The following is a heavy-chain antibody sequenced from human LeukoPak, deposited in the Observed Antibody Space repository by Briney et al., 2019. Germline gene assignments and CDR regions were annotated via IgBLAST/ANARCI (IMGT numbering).Heavy chain of an antibody. CDR2: IYYSGST. CDR3: ARDHRVHYFDY. V-gene: IGHV4-31*03. CDR1: GGSIGSGGYY. D-gene: IGHD3-10*01. Sequence: PSETLSLTCTVSGGSIGSGGYYWSWIRQHPGKGLEWIGYIYYSGSTYYNPSLKSRVTISVDTSKNQFSLKLSSVTAADTAVYYCARDHRVHYFDYWGQGTLVTVSS. J-gene: IGHJ4*02.